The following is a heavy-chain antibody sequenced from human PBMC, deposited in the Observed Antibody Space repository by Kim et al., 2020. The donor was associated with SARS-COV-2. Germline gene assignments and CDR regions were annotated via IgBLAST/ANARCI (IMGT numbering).Heavy chain of an antibody. D-gene: IGHD3-10*01. CDR3: ARGQLLWFGELQGWFDP. V-gene: IGHV1-2*04. CDR1: GYTFTGYY. CDR2: INPNSGGT. Sequence: ASVKVSCKASGYTFTGYYMHWVRQAPGQGLEWMGWINPNSGGTNYAQKFQGWVTMTRDTSISTAYMELSRLRSDDTAVYYCARGQLLWFGELQGWFDPWGQGTLVTVSS. J-gene: IGHJ5*02.